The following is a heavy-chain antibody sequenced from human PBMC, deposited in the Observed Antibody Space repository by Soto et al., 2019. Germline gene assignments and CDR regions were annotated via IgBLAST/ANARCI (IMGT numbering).Heavy chain of an antibody. Sequence: QVQLQESGPGLVLPSETLSLTCTVSGGSMNSYYWTWVRQPPGKGLEWIGYVYDSGTSKYNASLESRITMSPDKSRNQFSLSLSYVTAADTAVYFCARYSPPKKSFDSNPGWLDPWGQGTLVAVSS. J-gene: IGHJ5*02. CDR3: ARYSPPKKSFDSNPGWLDP. V-gene: IGHV4-59*01. CDR1: GGSMNSYY. CDR2: VYDSGTS. D-gene: IGHD2-21*01.